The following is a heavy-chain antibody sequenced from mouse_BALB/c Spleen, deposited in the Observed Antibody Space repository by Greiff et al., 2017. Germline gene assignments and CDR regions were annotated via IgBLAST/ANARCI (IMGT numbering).Heavy chain of an antibody. J-gene: IGHJ4*01. CDR1: GFTFSDYY. CDR2: ISDGGSYT. D-gene: IGHD3-2*01. CDR3: ARVGGQLGPNYAMDY. Sequence: DVMLVESGGGLVKPGGSLKLSCAASGFTFSDYYMYWVRQTPEKRLEWVATISDGGSYTYYPDSVKGRFTISRDNAKNNLYLQMSSLKSEDTAMYYCARVGGQLGPNYAMDYGGQGTSVTVSS. V-gene: IGHV5-4*02.